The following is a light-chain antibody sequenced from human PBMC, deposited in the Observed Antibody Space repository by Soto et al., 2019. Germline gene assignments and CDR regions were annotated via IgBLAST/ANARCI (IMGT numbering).Light chain of an antibody. CDR2: LNNDGSH. CDR1: SGHSSYA. V-gene: IGLV4-69*01. Sequence: QLVLTQSPSASASLGASVKLTCTLTSGHSSYAIAWHQQQPEKGPRYLMKLNNDGSHSKGDGIPDRFLGSSSGAERYLTISSLQSEDEADYYCQTWGTGISVFGGGTKLTVL. J-gene: IGLJ3*02. CDR3: QTWGTGISV.